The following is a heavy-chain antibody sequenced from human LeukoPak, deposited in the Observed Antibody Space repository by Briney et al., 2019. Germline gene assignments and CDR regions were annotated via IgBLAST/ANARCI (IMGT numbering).Heavy chain of an antibody. CDR3: ARHTTKVGNYTIEL. V-gene: IGHV5-51*01. CDR1: GYSLTKYR. CDR2: IYPGDSDS. Sequence: GESLKISCQGSGYSLTKYRIGWVRQMPGKGLEWMGVIYPGDSDSRYSPSFQGQVTISADKSINTAYLQWSSLQARDTAMYYFARHTTKVGNYTIELCGRGTLVTVSS. J-gene: IGHJ2*01. D-gene: IGHD4-23*01.